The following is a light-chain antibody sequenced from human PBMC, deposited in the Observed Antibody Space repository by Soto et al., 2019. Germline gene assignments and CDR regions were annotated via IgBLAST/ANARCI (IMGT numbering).Light chain of an antibody. Sequence: QSALTQPASVSGSPGQSITISCTGTSSDVGRYNVVSWYQQHPGKAPKLMIYEGTKRPSGVSNRFSGSKSGNTDSLTISGLQAEDDADYYCCSYAGSSTWVFGTGTKAPS. J-gene: IGLJ1*01. CDR3: CSYAGSSTWV. V-gene: IGLV2-23*01. CDR2: EGT. CDR1: SSDVGRYNV.